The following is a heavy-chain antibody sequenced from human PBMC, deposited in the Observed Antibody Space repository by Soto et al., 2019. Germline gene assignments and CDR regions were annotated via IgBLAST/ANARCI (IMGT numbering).Heavy chain of an antibody. CDR3: ARGQVTLYAFDI. CDR1: GCSISSYY. J-gene: IGHJ3*02. D-gene: IGHD2-21*02. CDR2: IYYSGST. Sequence: SETLSLTCTVSGCSISSYYWSWIRQPPGKGLEWIGYIYYSGSTYYNPSLQSRVTISVDTSKNQFSLKLSSVTAADTAVYYCARGQVTLYAFDIWGQGTMVTVSS. V-gene: IGHV4-59*12.